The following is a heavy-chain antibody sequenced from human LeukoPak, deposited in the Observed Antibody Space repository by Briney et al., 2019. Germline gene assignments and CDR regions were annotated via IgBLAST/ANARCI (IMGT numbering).Heavy chain of an antibody. J-gene: IGHJ4*02. Sequence: PGGSLRLSCAASGFTFSSYGMHWVRQAPGKGLEWVAFIRYDGSNKYYADSVKGRFTISRDNSKNTLYLQMNSLRAEDTAVYYCARGAGSSGYNFDYWGQGTLVTVSS. V-gene: IGHV3-30*02. CDR3: ARGAGSSGYNFDY. CDR1: GFTFSSYG. CDR2: IRYDGSNK. D-gene: IGHD3-22*01.